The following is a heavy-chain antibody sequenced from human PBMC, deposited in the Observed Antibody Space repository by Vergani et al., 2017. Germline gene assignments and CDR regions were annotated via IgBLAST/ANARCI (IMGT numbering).Heavy chain of an antibody. J-gene: IGHJ4*02. CDR2: IHHSGST. V-gene: IGHV4-39*07. Sequence: QLQLQESGPGLVKPSETLSLTCTVSGGSISSSSYYWGWIRQPPGKGLEWIGEIHHSGSTYYNPSLKSRITMSVDTSKNQFYLKRSSVTAADTAVYYCARSSDPRKITMIVVVTYWGQGTLVTVSS. D-gene: IGHD3-22*01. CDR3: ARSSDPRKITMIVVVTY. CDR1: GGSISSSSYY.